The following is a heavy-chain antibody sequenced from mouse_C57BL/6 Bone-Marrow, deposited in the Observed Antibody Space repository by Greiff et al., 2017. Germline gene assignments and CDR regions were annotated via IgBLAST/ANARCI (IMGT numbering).Heavy chain of an antibody. CDR1: GFTFSNYW. D-gene: IGHD3-3*01. CDR2: ISLKSDNYAS. Sequence: EVKLVESGGGLVQPGGSMKLSCVASGFTFSNYWMNWVRQSPGHGLEWIVQISLKSDNYASHYAESVKGRLTISRDDSKSSVYLQMNNLRAEDTGIYYCTRDDCYAMGYWGQGTLVTVSS. CDR3: TRDDCYAMGY. J-gene: IGHJ4*01. V-gene: IGHV6-3*01.